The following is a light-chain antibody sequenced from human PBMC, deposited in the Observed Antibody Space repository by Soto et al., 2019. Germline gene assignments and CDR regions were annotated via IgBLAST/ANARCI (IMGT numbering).Light chain of an antibody. V-gene: IGKV1-5*01. Sequence: DIQMTQSPSTLSASVGDRVTITCRASQSISSWLAWYQQKPGKAPKTLIYDASSLESGVPSRFSGSGSGTEFTLTISSLQPDDFATYYRQQYNSYWTFGQGTKVDIK. J-gene: IGKJ1*01. CDR1: QSISSW. CDR3: QQYNSYWT. CDR2: DAS.